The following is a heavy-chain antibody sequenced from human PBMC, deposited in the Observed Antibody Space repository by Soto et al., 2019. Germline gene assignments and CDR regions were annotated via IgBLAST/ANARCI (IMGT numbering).Heavy chain of an antibody. CDR2: IGWNSATI. CDR1: GFAFDDHA. V-gene: IGHV3-9*01. J-gene: IGHJ4*02. Sequence: EVQLVESGGGLVQPGRSLRLSCVASGFAFDDHAMHWVRQTPGKGLEWVSGIGWNSATIGYADSVKGRFTVSRDNAKNSLYLQMSSLRAEDTALYYCATDKEPIVGNSPIFDSWGQGTLVTVSS. CDR3: ATDKEPIVGNSPIFDS. D-gene: IGHD1-26*01.